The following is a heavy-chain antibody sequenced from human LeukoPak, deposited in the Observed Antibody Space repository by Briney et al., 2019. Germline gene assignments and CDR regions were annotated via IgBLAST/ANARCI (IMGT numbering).Heavy chain of an antibody. CDR1: GFTFSNYW. Sequence: QPGGSLRLSCAASGFTFSNYWMSWVRQAPGKGLEWVANIKQDRSEKYYVDSVKGRFTISRDNAKNSLYLQMNSLRAEDTAVYYCARDGVEFYNWFDPWGQGTLVTVSS. J-gene: IGHJ5*02. CDR3: ARDGVEFYNWFDP. D-gene: IGHD2-21*01. CDR2: IKQDRSEK. V-gene: IGHV3-7*01.